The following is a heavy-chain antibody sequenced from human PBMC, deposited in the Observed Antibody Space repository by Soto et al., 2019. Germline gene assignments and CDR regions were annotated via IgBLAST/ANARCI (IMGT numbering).Heavy chain of an antibody. CDR2: IYHSGRT. CDR1: GGSISSSNW. CDR3: ASAVYGDYGAWFDP. Sequence: QVQLQESGPGLVKPSGTLSLTCAVSGGSISSSNWWRWVRQPPGKGLEWIGEIYHSGRTNYNPSLKSRVTISVDKYKNQFSLKLSSVTAADPAVYYCASAVYGDYGAWFDPWGQGTLVTVSS. J-gene: IGHJ5*02. V-gene: IGHV4-4*02. D-gene: IGHD4-17*01.